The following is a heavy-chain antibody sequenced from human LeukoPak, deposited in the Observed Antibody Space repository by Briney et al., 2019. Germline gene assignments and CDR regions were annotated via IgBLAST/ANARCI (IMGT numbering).Heavy chain of an antibody. CDR2: IYHSGSA. V-gene: IGHV4-38-2*01. CDR1: GYSISSDYY. CDR3: ARGSNYYDSSGDFDY. Sequence: SETLSLTCAVSGYSISSDYYWGWIRLPPGKGLEWIGTIYHSGSAYYNPSLKSRVTLLVDTSNNQFSLRLSSVTATDTAVYYCARGSNYYDSSGDFDYWGQGTLVTVSS. D-gene: IGHD3-22*01. J-gene: IGHJ4*02.